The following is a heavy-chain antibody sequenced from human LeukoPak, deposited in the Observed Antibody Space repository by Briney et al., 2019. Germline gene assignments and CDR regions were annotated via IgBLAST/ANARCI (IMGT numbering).Heavy chain of an antibody. J-gene: IGHJ6*03. CDR3: ARDLFLDDYVWGSYRYRDYYYYYMDV. CDR1: GYTFTGYY. D-gene: IGHD3-16*02. CDR2: INPNSGGT. Sequence: GASVKVSCKASGYTFTGYYMHWVRQAPGQGLEWMGWINPNSGGTNYAQKLQGRVTMTRDTSISTAYMELSRLRSDDTAVYYCARDLFLDDYVWGSYRYRDYYYYYMDVWGKGTTVTVSS. V-gene: IGHV1-2*02.